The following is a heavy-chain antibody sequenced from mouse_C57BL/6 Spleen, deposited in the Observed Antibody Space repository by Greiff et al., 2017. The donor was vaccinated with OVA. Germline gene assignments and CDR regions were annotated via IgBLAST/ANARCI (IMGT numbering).Heavy chain of an antibody. V-gene: IGHV1-15*01. J-gene: IGHJ2*01. CDR3: TRKAGYYPYCDY. CDR1: GYTFTDYE. Sequence: VQLQQSGAELVRPGASVTLSCKASGYTFTDYEMHWVKQTPVHGLEWIGAIDPETGGTAYNQKFKGKAILTADKSSSTAYMELRSLTSEDSAVYYCTRKAGYYPYCDYGGQGTTLTVSS. CDR2: IDPETGGT. D-gene: IGHD2-3*01.